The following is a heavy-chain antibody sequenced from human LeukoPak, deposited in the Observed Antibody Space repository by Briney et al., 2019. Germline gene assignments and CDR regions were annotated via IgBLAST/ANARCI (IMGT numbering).Heavy chain of an antibody. J-gene: IGHJ4*02. Sequence: GGSLRLSRAASGFTFSSYGIHWVRQAPGKGLEWVAFIRNDGSTKYYTDSVKGRFTISRDNSKNTLYLQMNSLRAEDTAVYYCAKDQPDLGGTAWFFDYWGQGTLVTVSS. CDR2: IRNDGSTK. D-gene: IGHD1-26*01. CDR1: GFTFSSYG. V-gene: IGHV3-30*02. CDR3: AKDQPDLGGTAWFFDY.